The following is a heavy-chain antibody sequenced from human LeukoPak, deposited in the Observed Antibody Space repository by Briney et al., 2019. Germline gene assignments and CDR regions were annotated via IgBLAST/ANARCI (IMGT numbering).Heavy chain of an antibody. D-gene: IGHD3-10*01. CDR1: GVLFSNYW. J-gene: IGHJ4*02. CDR2: INRDGSST. V-gene: IGHV3-74*01. CDR3: ARGDRGSGRY. Sequence: GGSLRLSCAASGVLFSNYWMHWVRQAPGKGLVWVSRINRDGSSTSYADSVKGRFTISRDNAKNSLYLQMNSLRAEDTAVYYCARGDRGSGRYWGQGTLVTVSS.